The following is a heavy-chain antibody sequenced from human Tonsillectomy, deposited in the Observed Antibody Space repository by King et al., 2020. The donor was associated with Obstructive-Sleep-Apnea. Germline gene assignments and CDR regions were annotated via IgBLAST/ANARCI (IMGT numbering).Heavy chain of an antibody. V-gene: IGHV3-30*04. CDR3: AGATQVHNAMDV. CDR1: GFTFSNYA. J-gene: IGHJ6*02. CDR2: ISYDGSNK. Sequence: VQLVESGGGVVQPGRSLRLSCAASGFTFSNYAVHWVRQAPGKGLEWVAVISYDGSNKYYADSVKGRFTISRDNSKNTLYLQMNSLRVGDTALYYCAGATQVHNAMDVWGQGTTVTVSS. D-gene: IGHD2-21*01.